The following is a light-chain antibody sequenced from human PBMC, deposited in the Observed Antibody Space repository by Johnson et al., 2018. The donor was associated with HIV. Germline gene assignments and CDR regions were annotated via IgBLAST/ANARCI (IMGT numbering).Light chain of an antibody. CDR1: SSNIGNNY. CDR3: GTWDSSLSAYV. J-gene: IGLJ1*01. CDR2: ENS. Sequence: QSVLTQPPSVSAPPGQKVTISCSGSSSNIGNNYVSWYQQLPGTAPKLLIYENSKRPSGIPDRFSGSKSGTSATLGITGLQTGDEADYYCGTWDSSLSAYVFGTGTKVTVL. V-gene: IGLV1-51*02.